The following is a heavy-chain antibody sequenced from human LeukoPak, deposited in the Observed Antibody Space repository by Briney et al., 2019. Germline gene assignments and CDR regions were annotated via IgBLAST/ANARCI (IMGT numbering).Heavy chain of an antibody. CDR3: ARDRSNSDY. D-gene: IGHD5-24*01. V-gene: IGHV1-18*01. CDR2: ISAYNGNT. J-gene: IGHJ4*02. Sequence: ASVKVSCKASGYTFTSYGISWVRQAPGQGLEWMGWISAYNGNTNYAQKLQGRVTMTTDASTSTVYMELRNLRSDDTALYYCARDRSNSDYWGQGTLVTVSS. CDR1: GYTFTSYG.